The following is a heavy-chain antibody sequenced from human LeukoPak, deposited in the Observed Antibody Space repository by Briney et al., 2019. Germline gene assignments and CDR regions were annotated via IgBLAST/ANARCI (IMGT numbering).Heavy chain of an antibody. CDR1: GFTFNSYA. CDR2: ISGSGGST. CDR3: ANKIAVAGQPRFDY. V-gene: IGHV3-23*01. D-gene: IGHD6-19*01. Sequence: GGSLRLSCAASGFTFNSYAMSWVRQAPGKGLEWVSAISGSGGSTYYADSVKGRFTISRDNSKNTLYLQMSSLRAEDTAVYYCANKIAVAGQPRFDYWGQGTLVTVSS. J-gene: IGHJ4*02.